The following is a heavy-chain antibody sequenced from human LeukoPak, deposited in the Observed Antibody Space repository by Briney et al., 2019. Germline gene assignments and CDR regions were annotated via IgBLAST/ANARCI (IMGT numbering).Heavy chain of an antibody. V-gene: IGHV3-48*01. Sequence: GGSLRLSCAASGFTFTTYSMNWVRQALGKGLEWISYISGGSGTIYYADSVEGRFTISRDNARNSLYLQLNSLRAEDTAVYFCARVTVGATADYFDSWGQGTLVTVSS. CDR1: GFTFTTYS. CDR3: ARVTVGATADYFDS. J-gene: IGHJ4*02. D-gene: IGHD1-26*01. CDR2: ISGGSGTI.